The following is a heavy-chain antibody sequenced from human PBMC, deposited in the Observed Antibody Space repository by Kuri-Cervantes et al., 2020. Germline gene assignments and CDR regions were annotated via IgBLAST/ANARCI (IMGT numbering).Heavy chain of an antibody. V-gene: IGHV3-30*03. CDR2: ISSDGSNK. Sequence: GESLKISCAASGFTFSSYGMHWVRQAPGKGLEYVAFISSDGSNKWFTDSVKGRFTFSRDNSKNTLYLQMSSLRAEDTAVYYCARDEVWSDTAMVKWGQGTLVTVSS. D-gene: IGHD5-18*01. CDR1: GFTFSSYG. J-gene: IGHJ4*02. CDR3: ARDEVWSDTAMVK.